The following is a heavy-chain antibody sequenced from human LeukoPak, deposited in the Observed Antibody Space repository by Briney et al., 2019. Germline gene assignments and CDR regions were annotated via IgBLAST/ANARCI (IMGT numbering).Heavy chain of an antibody. CDR3: ARQDTITTPGVDY. CDR2: FYYSGST. Sequence: SETLSLTCTVSGGSISSSSYYWGWIRQPPGKGLEWIGTFYYSGSTYYNPSLKSRVTIFVDTSKNQFSLKLSSVTAADTAVYYCARQDTITTPGVDYWGQGTPVTVSS. V-gene: IGHV4-39*01. CDR1: GGSISSSSYY. J-gene: IGHJ4*02. D-gene: IGHD3-3*01.